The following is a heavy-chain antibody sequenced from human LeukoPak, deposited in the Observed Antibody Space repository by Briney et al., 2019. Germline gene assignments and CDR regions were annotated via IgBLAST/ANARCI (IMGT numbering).Heavy chain of an antibody. Sequence: SETLSLTRAVYGGSFSGYYWSWIRQPPGKGLEWIGEINHSGSTNYNPSLKSRVTISVDTSKNQFSLKLISVTAADTAVYYCARDTHLHDYGDYKGYAFDIWGQGTMVTVSS. CDR2: INHSGST. CDR1: GGSFSGYY. J-gene: IGHJ3*02. CDR3: ARDTHLHDYGDYKGYAFDI. V-gene: IGHV4-34*01. D-gene: IGHD4-17*01.